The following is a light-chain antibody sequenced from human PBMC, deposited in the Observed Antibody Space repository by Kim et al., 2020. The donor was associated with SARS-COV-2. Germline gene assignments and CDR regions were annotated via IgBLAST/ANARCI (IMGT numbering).Light chain of an antibody. J-gene: IGKJ1*01. Sequence: EIVLTQSPATLSLSPGERAILSCRASQNIATSLAWYQQRPGQAPRLLISDASGRAAGIPARFSGSGSGTDFTLTITSLEPEDFGVYYGQQRTNWPRTFGQGTKVDIK. CDR1: QNIATS. CDR2: DAS. CDR3: QQRTNWPRT. V-gene: IGKV3-11*01.